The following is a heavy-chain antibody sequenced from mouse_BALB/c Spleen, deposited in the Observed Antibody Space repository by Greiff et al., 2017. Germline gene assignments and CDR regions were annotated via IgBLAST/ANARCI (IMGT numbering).Heavy chain of an antibody. CDR1: GYTFTNYW. CDR2: IYPGGGYT. D-gene: IGHD1-1*01. V-gene: IGHV1-63*02. J-gene: IGHJ3*01. CDR3: ARGYYGSSYRGFAY. Sequence: VKLMESGAELVRPGTSVKMSCKAAGYTFTNYWIGWVKQRPGHGLEWIGDIYPGGGYTNYNEKFKGKATLTADTSSSTAYMQLSSLTSEDSAIYYCARGYYGSSYRGFAYWGQGTLVTVSA.